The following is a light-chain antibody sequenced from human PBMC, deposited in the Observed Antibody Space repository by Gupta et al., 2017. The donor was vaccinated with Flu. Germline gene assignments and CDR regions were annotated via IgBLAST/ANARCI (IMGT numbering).Light chain of an antibody. CDR2: AAS. CDR3: PQQNNFPWT. J-gene: IGKJ1*01. Sequence: IQMTHSPSSLSASVGDRVTITCRASQGISDELGWFQKKPGKAPKRLMFAASTLQSGVPSRFSGSGSGTEFTLTITSLQPEDFATYYCPQQNNFPWTFGQGTKVEIK. V-gene: IGKV1-17*01. CDR1: QGISDE.